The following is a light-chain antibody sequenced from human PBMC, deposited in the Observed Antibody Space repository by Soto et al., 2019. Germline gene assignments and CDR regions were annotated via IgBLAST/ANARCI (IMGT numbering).Light chain of an antibody. V-gene: IGLV2-14*01. J-gene: IGLJ1*01. CDR2: EVT. Sequence: ALTQPASVSGSPGQSITISCTGTGSDVGGYDYVSWYQHHPDKAPKVMIYEVTNRPSGVSNRFSGSKSGNTASLTISGLLAEDEADYYCSSYTSSSTYVFGTGTKVTVL. CDR3: SSYTSSSTYV. CDR1: GSDVGGYDY.